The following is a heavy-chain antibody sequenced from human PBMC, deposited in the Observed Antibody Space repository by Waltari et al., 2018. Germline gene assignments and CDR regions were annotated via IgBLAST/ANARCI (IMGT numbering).Heavy chain of an antibody. CDR2: ILYDGGTT. CDR3: VTGYYYGSGSPFDY. V-gene: IGHV3-30*16. D-gene: IGHD3-10*01. J-gene: IGHJ4*02. Sequence: QVQLEESGGGVLQPGGSLKLSCAASRFPFSPYTMHWVRQATGKGPGWVTSILYDGGTTYYADSVRGRFTVSRDNPRNTMHLQMNSLRPDDTAVYYCVTGYYYGSGSPFDYWGPGTLVSVSS. CDR1: RFPFSPYT.